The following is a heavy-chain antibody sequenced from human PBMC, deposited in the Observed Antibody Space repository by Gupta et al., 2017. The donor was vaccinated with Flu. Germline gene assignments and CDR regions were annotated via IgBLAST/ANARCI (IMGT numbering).Heavy chain of an antibody. CDR1: GDSITSNNYL. CDR3: AIRNMYGKTFDH. D-gene: IGHD1/OR15-1a*01. V-gene: IGHV4-39*01. Sequence: QPQLQESGPGLVKPSETLSLICPVSGDSITSNNYLWGWIRQPPGKGREWVVHADYRGNTFYSPSLKSRATMSVDTSKNQFSLKLNSVTAADTAVYYCAIRNMYGKTFDHWGQGTLVTVSS. J-gene: IGHJ5*02. CDR2: ADYRGNT.